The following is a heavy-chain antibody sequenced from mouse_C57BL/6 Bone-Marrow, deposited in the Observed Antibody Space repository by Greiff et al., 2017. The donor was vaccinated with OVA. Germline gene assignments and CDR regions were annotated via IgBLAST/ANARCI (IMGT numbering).Heavy chain of an antibody. J-gene: IGHJ2*02. D-gene: IGHD1-1*01. V-gene: IGHV1-59*01. CDR3: AHYGSRLYLHY. Sequence: QVQLQQPGAALVRPGTSVKLSCKASGYTFTNYWMHWVKQRTGSGLEWIGVIAPSDRYINYNQKLKGRATLTVDTSSSNAYMHLSSLTSEDSAVYYCAHYGSRLYLHYWGQGTSLTVSS. CDR2: IAPSDRYI. CDR1: GYTFTNYW.